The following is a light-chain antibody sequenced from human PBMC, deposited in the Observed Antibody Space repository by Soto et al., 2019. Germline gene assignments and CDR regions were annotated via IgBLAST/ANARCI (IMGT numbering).Light chain of an antibody. V-gene: IGLV2-14*01. J-gene: IGLJ3*02. CDR2: EVS. CDR3: SSYTSSTTWV. CDR1: SSDVGRYKF. Sequence: QSALTQPASVSGSPGQSITISCTGTSSDVGRYKFVSWYQQHPDKAPKLMIYEVSDRPPGVSNRFSCSKSGNTASLTISGLQADDEDDYYCSSYTSSTTWVFGEGTKLTVL.